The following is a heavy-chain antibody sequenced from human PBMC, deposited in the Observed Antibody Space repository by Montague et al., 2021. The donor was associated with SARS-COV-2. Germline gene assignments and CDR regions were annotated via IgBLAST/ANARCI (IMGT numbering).Heavy chain of an antibody. J-gene: IGHJ4*02. CDR1: GDSISSYY. Sequence: SETLSLTCEVSGDSISSYYWSWIRQSPGKGLEWIGYVHYTGSTEYNPSLKTRVTLSLDTPRNHFSLKLRSVTAADTAVYYCARAQNTCFIANCVNYFEVWGVGARVPVS. V-gene: IGHV4-59*01. D-gene: IGHD1-1*01. CDR2: VHYTGST. CDR3: ARAQNTCFIANCVNYFEV.